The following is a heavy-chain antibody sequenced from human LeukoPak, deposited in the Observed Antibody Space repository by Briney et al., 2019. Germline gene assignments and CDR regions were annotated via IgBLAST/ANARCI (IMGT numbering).Heavy chain of an antibody. Sequence: KPSETLALTCTVSGASISSSNYYWGWIRQPPGKGLEWIGEISLTGETNYNPSLNGRVTMSLDGSRNQLSLDLTSVTAADTAIYYCSRESGAFCPFGYWGQGTLV. D-gene: IGHD1-26*01. CDR2: ISLTGET. CDR1: GASISSSNYY. J-gene: IGHJ4*02. CDR3: SRESGAFCPFGY. V-gene: IGHV4-39*07.